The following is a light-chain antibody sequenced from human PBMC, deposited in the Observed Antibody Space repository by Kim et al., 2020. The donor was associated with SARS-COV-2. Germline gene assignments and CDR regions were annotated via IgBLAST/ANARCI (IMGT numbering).Light chain of an antibody. J-gene: IGKJ1*01. CDR1: QSVNSN. V-gene: IGKV3-15*01. CDR2: DAS. CDR3: QQYEYWRS. Sequence: SVSPGERAAPSCRASQSVNSNLAWYQHKPGQAPRLLIYDASTRATGIPARFSGSGSGTEFTFTISSLQSDDFAVYYCQQYEYWRSFGQGTKVDIK.